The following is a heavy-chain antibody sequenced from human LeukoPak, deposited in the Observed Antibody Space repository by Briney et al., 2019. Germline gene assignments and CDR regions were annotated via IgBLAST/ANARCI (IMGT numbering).Heavy chain of an antibody. CDR2: IYWDDDK. Sequence: SGPTLVKPTQTLTLTCTFSGFSLSTSGVGVGWIRQPPGTALEWLALIYWDDDKRYSPSLRSRLNITKDTSKNQVVLTMTNMDPVDTATYYCAHRRTNNDALNWFDPWGQGTLVTVSS. CDR3: AHRRTNNDALNWFDP. CDR1: GFSLSTSGVG. V-gene: IGHV2-5*02. D-gene: IGHD1/OR15-1a*01. J-gene: IGHJ5*02.